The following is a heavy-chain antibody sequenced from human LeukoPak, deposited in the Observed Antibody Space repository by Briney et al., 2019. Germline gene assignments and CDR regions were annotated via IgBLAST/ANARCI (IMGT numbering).Heavy chain of an antibody. D-gene: IGHD3-10*01. J-gene: IGHJ4*02. CDR1: GFTFSSYA. V-gene: IGHV3-23*01. Sequence: TGGSLRLSCAASGFTFSSYAMSWVRQAPGKGLEWVSAISGSGGSTYYADSVKGRFTISRDNSKTSLYLQMNSLRAEDTAVYYCARATPSGSYWFDYWGQGTLVTVSS. CDR2: ISGSGGST. CDR3: ARATPSGSYWFDY.